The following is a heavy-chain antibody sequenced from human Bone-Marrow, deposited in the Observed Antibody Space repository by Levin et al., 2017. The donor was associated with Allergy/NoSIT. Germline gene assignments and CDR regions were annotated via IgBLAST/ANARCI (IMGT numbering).Heavy chain of an antibody. J-gene: IGHJ6*02. D-gene: IGHD3-10*01. CDR1: GGSIYSHY. CDR2: IYTSGST. Sequence: SETLSLTCTVSGGSIYSHYWSWIRQPAGKGLEWIGRIYTSGSTNYNPSLKSRLTMSIDTSKSQFSLKLTSVTAADTAVYYCARDFGAGVRGNKYAMDVWGQGTTVTVSS. V-gene: IGHV4-4*07. CDR3: ARDFGAGVRGNKYAMDV.